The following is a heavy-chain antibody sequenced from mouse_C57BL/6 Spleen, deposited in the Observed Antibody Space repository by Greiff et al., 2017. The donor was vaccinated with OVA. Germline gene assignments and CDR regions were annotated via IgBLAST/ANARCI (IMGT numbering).Heavy chain of an antibody. Sequence: QVQLQQPGAELVKPGASVKMSCKASGYTFTSYWITWVKQRPGQGLEWIGDIYPGSGSTNYNEKFKSKATLTVDTSSSTAYMQLSSLTSEDSAVYYCARSGANGDPFDYWGQGNTLTVSS. CDR1: GYTFTSYW. D-gene: IGHD4-1*01. CDR3: ARSGANGDPFDY. J-gene: IGHJ2*01. CDR2: IYPGSGST. V-gene: IGHV1-55*01.